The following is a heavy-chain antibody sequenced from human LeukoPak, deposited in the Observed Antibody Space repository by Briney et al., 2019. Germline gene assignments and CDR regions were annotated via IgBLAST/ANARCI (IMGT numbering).Heavy chain of an antibody. V-gene: IGHV1-3*01. Sequence: ASVKVSCKASGYTFTSYAMHWVRQAPGQRLEWMGWINVGNGNTKYSQKFQGRVTITRDTSASTAYMELSSLRSEDTAVYYCARSRYSSAYDYWGQGTLVTVSS. J-gene: IGHJ4*02. D-gene: IGHD6-25*01. CDR2: INVGNGNT. CDR3: ARSRYSSAYDY. CDR1: GYTFTSYA.